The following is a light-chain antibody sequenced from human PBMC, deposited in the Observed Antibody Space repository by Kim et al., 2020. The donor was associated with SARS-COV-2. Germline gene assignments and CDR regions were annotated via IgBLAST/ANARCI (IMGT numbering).Light chain of an antibody. J-gene: IGKJ2*02. CDR1: QSVSSNY. V-gene: IGKV3-20*01. Sequence: LSPGERATLSCRASQSVSSNYLAWYQQKPGQAPRLLIYGASSRATGIPDRFSGSGSGTDFTLIISRLEPEDFAVYYCQQYGSSPRTFGQGTKLEI. CDR3: QQYGSSPRT. CDR2: GAS.